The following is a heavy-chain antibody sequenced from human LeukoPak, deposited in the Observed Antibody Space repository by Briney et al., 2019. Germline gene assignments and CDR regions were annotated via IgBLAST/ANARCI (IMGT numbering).Heavy chain of an antibody. CDR2: IYYSGST. CDR3: ARGMSSGWFEVDY. Sequence: SETLSLTCTVSGGSISSYYWSWIRQPPGKGLEWIGYIYYSGSTNYNPSLKSRVTISVDTSKNQFSLKLSSVTAADTAVYYCARGMSSGWFEVDYWGQGTLVTVSS. J-gene: IGHJ4*02. D-gene: IGHD6-19*01. CDR1: GGSISSYY. V-gene: IGHV4-59*01.